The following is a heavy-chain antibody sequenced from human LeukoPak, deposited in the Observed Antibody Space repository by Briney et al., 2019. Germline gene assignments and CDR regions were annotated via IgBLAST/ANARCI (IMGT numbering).Heavy chain of an antibody. D-gene: IGHD1-26*01. CDR1: GGSFSGYY. J-gene: IGHJ4*02. CDR3: ARGGVGSYVY. CDR2: INHSGST. Sequence: SETLSLTCAVYGGSFSGYYWSWIRQPPGKGLEWIGEINHSGSTNYNPSLKSRVTISVDTSKNQFSLKLSSVTAADTAVYYCARGGVGSYVYWGQGTLFTVSS. V-gene: IGHV4-34*01.